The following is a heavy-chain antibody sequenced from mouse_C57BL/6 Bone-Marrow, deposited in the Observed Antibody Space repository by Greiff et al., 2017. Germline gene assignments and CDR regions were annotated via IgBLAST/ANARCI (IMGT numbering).Heavy chain of an antibody. CDR1: GFTFSSYA. J-gene: IGHJ2*01. CDR2: ISSGGDYI. CDR3: TVLYYGSSYYFDY. V-gene: IGHV5-9-1*02. Sequence: EVQVVESGEGLVKPGGSLKLSCAASGFTFSSYAMSWVRQTPEQRLEWVAYISSGGDYIYYADTVKGRFTISRDNARNTLYLQMSSLKSEDTAMYYCTVLYYGSSYYFDYWGQGTTLTVSS. D-gene: IGHD1-1*01.